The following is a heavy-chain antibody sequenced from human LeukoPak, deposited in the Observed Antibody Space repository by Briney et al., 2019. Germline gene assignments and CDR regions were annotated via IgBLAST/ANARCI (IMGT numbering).Heavy chain of an antibody. V-gene: IGHV3-33*01. J-gene: IGHJ4*02. CDR1: GYTFSSYG. D-gene: IGHD2-2*01. CDR3: ARDLSTVVPADNFDY. Sequence: GGCVRLSCAASGYTFSSYGMHWVRQAPGKGLEWVAVIWYDGSNKYYADSVKGRFTISRDNSKNTLYLQMNSLRAEDTAVYYCARDLSTVVPADNFDYWGQGTLVSVSS. CDR2: IWYDGSNK.